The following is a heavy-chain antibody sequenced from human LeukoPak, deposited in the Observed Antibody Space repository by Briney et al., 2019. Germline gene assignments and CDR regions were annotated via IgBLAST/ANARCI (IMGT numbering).Heavy chain of an antibody. V-gene: IGHV1-46*01. CDR1: GYTFTGYY. Sequence: AAVKVSCKASGYTFTGYYMHWVRQAPGQGLEWMGIINPSGGSTSYAQKFQGRVTMTRDMSTSTVYMELSSLRSEDTAVYYCARVITMIGRFVLDYWGQGTLVTVSS. J-gene: IGHJ4*02. CDR3: ARVITMIGRFVLDY. D-gene: IGHD3-10*02. CDR2: INPSGGST.